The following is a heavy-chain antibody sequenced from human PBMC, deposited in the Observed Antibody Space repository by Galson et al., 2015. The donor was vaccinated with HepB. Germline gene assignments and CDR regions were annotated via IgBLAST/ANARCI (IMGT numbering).Heavy chain of an antibody. CDR3: ARDPRGYNYGFFDF. V-gene: IGHV3-21*01. CDR2: ISSDSGYM. D-gene: IGHD5-18*01. J-gene: IGHJ4*02. Sequence: SLRLSCATSGFTFSSYNMIWVRQAPGKGLEWVSSISSDSGYMYYADSVKGRFSISRDNAKNSLYLQMNSLGTEDTAVYFCARDPRGYNYGFFDFWGQGTLVTVSS. CDR1: GFTFSSYN.